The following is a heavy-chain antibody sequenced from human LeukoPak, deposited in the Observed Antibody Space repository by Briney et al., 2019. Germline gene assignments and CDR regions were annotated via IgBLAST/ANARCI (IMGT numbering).Heavy chain of an antibody. D-gene: IGHD3-10*01. CDR3: ARSLAYYYGSGSPYYFDY. CDR2: INPSGGST. Sequence: ASVKVSCKASGYTFTSYYMHWVRQAPGQGLEWMGIINPSGGSTGYAQKFQGRVTMTRDMSTSTVYMELGSLRSEDTAVYYCARSLAYYYGSGSPYYFDYWGQGTLVTVSS. J-gene: IGHJ4*02. V-gene: IGHV1-46*01. CDR1: GYTFTSYY.